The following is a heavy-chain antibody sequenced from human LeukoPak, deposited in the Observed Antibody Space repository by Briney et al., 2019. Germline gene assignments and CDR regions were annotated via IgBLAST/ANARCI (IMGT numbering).Heavy chain of an antibody. J-gene: IGHJ4*02. CDR1: GGSISSYY. V-gene: IGHV4-4*07. CDR2: IYTSGST. CDR3: ARDDYYDSSGYFGGFDY. Sequence: PSETLSLTCTVSGGSISSYYWSWIRQPAGKGLEWIGRIYTSGSTNYNTSLKSRVTMSVDTSKNQFSLKLSSVTAADTAVYYCARDDYYDSSGYFGGFDYWGQGTLVTVSS. D-gene: IGHD3-22*01.